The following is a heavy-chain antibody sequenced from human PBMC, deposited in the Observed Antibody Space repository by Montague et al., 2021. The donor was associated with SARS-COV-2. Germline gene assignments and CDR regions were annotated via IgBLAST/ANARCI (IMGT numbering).Heavy chain of an antibody. V-gene: IGHV3-23*01. CDR1: GFTFSNSA. CDR3: AKDSYYYGLGYGMDV. J-gene: IGHJ6*02. D-gene: IGHD3-10*01. Sequence: SLRLFCAASGFTFSNSAMNWVRQAPGKGLEWVSGSSGSDGGTHYADSAKGRFTISRDNSKNVLYLQMNSLRAEDTALYYCAKDSYYYGLGYGMDVWGQGTTVTVSS. CDR2: SSGSDGGT.